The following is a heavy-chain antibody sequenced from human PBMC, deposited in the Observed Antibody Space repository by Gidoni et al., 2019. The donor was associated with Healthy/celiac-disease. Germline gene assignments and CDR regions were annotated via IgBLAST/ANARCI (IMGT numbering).Heavy chain of an antibody. V-gene: IGHV3-33*01. J-gene: IGHJ4*02. CDR1: GFTFSSYG. CDR3: AREGGVLLWFGELLD. D-gene: IGHD3-10*01. Sequence: QVQLVESGGGVVQPGRSLRLSCAASGFTFSSYGMHWVRQAPGKGLEWVAVIWYDGSNKYYADSVKGRFTISRDNSKNTLYLQMNSLRAEDTAVYYCAREGGVLLWFGELLDWGQGTLVTVSS. CDR2: IWYDGSNK.